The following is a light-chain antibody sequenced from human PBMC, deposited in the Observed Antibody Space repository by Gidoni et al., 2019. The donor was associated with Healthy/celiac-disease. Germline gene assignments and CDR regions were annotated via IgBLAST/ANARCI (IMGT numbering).Light chain of an antibody. Sequence: VLTQSPGTLSLSPGARATLSCRASQSVSSSYLAWYQQKPGQAPRLLIYGASSRATGIPDRFSGSGSGTDFTLTISRLEPEDFAVYYCQQYCSSPWTFXQXTKVEIK. CDR2: GAS. CDR3: QQYCSSPWT. CDR1: QSVSSSY. J-gene: IGKJ1*01. V-gene: IGKV3-20*01.